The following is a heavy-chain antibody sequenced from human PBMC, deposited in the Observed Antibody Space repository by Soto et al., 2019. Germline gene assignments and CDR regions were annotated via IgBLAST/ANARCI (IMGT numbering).Heavy chain of an antibody. CDR1: GGTFSSYA. CDR3: ARDRYCSGGSCRPGYNWFDP. Sequence: SVKVSCKASGGTFSSYAISWVRQAPGQGLEWMGGIIPIFGTANYAQKFQGRVTITADESTSTAYMELSSLRSEDTAVYYCARDRYCSGGSCRPGYNWFDPWGQGTLVSVSS. CDR2: IIPIFGTA. J-gene: IGHJ5*02. V-gene: IGHV1-69*13. D-gene: IGHD2-15*01.